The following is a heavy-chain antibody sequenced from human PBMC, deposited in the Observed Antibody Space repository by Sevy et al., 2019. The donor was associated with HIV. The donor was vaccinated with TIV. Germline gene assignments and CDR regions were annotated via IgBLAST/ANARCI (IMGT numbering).Heavy chain of an antibody. V-gene: IGHV3-23*01. CDR1: GLTFSKYS. Sequence: GECLKISCAASGLTFSKYSMSWVRQPPGKGLEWVSTLSFGCGEINYADSVKGRFTISRDNSKSSVYLQMNNLRPEDTAVYYCAREGCTKPHDYWGQGTLVTVSS. D-gene: IGHD2-8*01. CDR3: AREGCTKPHDY. CDR2: LSFGCGEI. J-gene: IGHJ4*02.